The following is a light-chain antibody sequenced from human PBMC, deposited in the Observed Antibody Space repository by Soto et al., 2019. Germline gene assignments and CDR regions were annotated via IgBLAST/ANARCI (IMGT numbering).Light chain of an antibody. CDR3: TSFTKSDSWV. V-gene: IGLV2-14*01. Sequence: QSVLTQPASVSGSPGQSITISCTGTSSDIGAYNHVSWYQQHPGKAPTLMIYEVTNRPSGVSNRFSGSKSGDTASLTISGLQAEDEADYYCTSFTKSDSWVFGGGTKVTVL. CDR2: EVT. J-gene: IGLJ3*02. CDR1: SSDIGAYNH.